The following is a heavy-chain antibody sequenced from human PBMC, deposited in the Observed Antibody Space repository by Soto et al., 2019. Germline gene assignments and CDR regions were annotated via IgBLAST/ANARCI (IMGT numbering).Heavy chain of an antibody. CDR3: ARGGDSSCRRDYYYYMDV. J-gene: IGHJ6*03. CDR1: GYTFTSYD. Sequence: QVQLVQSGAEVKKPGASVKVSCKASGYTFTSYDINWVRQATGQGLEWMGWMNPNSGNTGYAQKFQGRVTMTRNTSKNTAYKELSSLRIEDTAVYYCARGGDSSCRRDYYYYMDVWGKGTTVTVSS. CDR2: MNPNSGNT. D-gene: IGHD6-19*01. V-gene: IGHV1-8*01.